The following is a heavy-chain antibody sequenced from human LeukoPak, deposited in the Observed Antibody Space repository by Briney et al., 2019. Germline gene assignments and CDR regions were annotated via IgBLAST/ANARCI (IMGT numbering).Heavy chain of an antibody. CDR1: GGSISSYY. V-gene: IGHV4-59*12. CDR2: IFYSGST. Sequence: PSETLSLTCTVSGGSISSYYWSWIRQPPGKGLEWIGYIFYSGSTNYNPSLKSRVTISVDTSKNQFSLKLSSVTAADTAVYYCARRRRIAVARSQNRAFDIWGQGTMVTVSS. D-gene: IGHD6-19*01. CDR3: ARRRRIAVARSQNRAFDI. J-gene: IGHJ3*02.